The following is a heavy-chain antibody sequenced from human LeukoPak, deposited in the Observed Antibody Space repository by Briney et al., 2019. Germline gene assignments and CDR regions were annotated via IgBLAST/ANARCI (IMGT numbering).Heavy chain of an antibody. V-gene: IGHV4-30-4*08. Sequence: PSETLSLTCTVSGGSISSGDYYWSWIRQPPGKGLEWIGYIYYSGSTYYNPSLKSRVTISVDTSKNQFSLKLSSVTAADTAVYYCAREQAAAADFDYWGQGTLVTVSS. CDR2: IYYSGST. CDR3: AREQAAAADFDY. J-gene: IGHJ4*02. D-gene: IGHD6-25*01. CDR1: GGSISSGDYY.